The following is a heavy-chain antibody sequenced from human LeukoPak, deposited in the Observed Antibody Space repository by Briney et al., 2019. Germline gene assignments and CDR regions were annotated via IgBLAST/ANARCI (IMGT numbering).Heavy chain of an antibody. J-gene: IGHJ4*02. D-gene: IGHD6-19*01. CDR3: ARQVGSEGALDL. Sequence: GESLKISCKGFRYSFTSYWIGWVRQMPGKGLEWMGIVYPGDSDTRYSPSLQGQVTISADKSINTAYLQWSSLKASDTAMYYCARQVGSEGALDLWGQGALVTVSS. V-gene: IGHV5-51*01. CDR1: RYSFTSYW. CDR2: VYPGDSDT.